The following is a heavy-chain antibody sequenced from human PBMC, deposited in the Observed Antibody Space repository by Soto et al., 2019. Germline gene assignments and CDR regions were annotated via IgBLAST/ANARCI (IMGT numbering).Heavy chain of an antibody. Sequence: QVQLQESGPGLAKPSQTLSLTCTVSGGSISSGGYYWSWIRQHPGKGLEWIGYIYYSGSTYYNPSLKSRVTISVDTSKNQFSLKLSSVTAADTAVYYCARGEAYYYGSGSYAPTWFDPWGQGTLVTVSS. J-gene: IGHJ5*02. CDR2: IYYSGST. CDR3: ARGEAYYYGSGSYAPTWFDP. CDR1: GGSISSGGYY. D-gene: IGHD3-10*01. V-gene: IGHV4-31*03.